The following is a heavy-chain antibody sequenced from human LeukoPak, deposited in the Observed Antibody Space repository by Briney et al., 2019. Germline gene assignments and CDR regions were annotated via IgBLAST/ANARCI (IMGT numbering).Heavy chain of an antibody. D-gene: IGHD6-19*01. Sequence: PGGSLGLSCAASGFAFSTYWMHWVRQAPGKGPVWVSRISPDGRDTIYADSVKGRFTMSRDNDKNTLYLQLSSLRAEDTAVFYCARAVAGKGCIDYWGQGTLVTVSS. J-gene: IGHJ4*02. CDR2: ISPDGRDT. CDR1: GFAFSTYW. CDR3: ARAVAGKGCIDY. V-gene: IGHV3-74*01.